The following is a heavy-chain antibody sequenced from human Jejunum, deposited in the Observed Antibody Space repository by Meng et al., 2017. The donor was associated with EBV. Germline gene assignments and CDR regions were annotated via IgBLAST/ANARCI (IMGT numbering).Heavy chain of an antibody. CDR1: GYTFTNYY. J-gene: IGHJ4*02. V-gene: IGHV1-46*01. D-gene: IGHD5-12*01. CDR3: ARGREYSGYQEYYFDY. Sequence: QVQLVQSGAEVKRPGASVKVSCKTSGYTFTNYYMHWVRQAPGIGLEWMGIINPNSGSTNYAQKFRGSVTMTRDTSTTTGYMELSSLRSEDTAVYYCARGREYSGYQEYYFDYWGQGPLVTVSS. CDR2: INPNSGST.